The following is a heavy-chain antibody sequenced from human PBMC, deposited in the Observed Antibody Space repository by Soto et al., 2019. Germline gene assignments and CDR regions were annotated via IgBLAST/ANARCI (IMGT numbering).Heavy chain of an antibody. CDR3: AKDLSSVPEY. CDR1: GFTFRSYW. CDR2: IKTDGSIT. V-gene: IGHV3-74*01. D-gene: IGHD1-26*01. J-gene: IGHJ4*02. Sequence: GGSLRLSCTASGFTFRSYWMYWVRQAPGKGLEWVSRIKTDGSITSYADSVKGRFTVSRDNARDTLYLQMNSLRVEDTAVYYCAKDLSSVPEYWGQGTLVTVSS.